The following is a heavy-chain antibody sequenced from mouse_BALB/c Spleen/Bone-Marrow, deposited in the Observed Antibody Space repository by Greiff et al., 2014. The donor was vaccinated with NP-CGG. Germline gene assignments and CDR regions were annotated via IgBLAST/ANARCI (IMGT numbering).Heavy chain of an antibody. CDR3: NARGDYDFDYFDY. Sequence: EVQLQESGAELVRSEASVKLSCTASGFNIKDYYMHWVKQRPEQGLEWIGWIDPENGDTEYAPKFQGKATVTADTSSNTAYLQLSSLTSEDTAVYYCNARGDYDFDYFDYWGQGTTLTVSS. D-gene: IGHD2-4*01. V-gene: IGHV14-4*02. CDR2: IDPENGDT. CDR1: GFNIKDYY. J-gene: IGHJ2*01.